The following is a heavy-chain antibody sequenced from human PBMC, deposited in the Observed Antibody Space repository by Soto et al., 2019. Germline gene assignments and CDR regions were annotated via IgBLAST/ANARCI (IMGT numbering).Heavy chain of an antibody. CDR3: ARGHSITIFGVVIPTDY. J-gene: IGHJ4*02. CDR1: GYTFTSYG. D-gene: IGHD3-3*01. V-gene: IGHV1-18*01. CDR2: ISAYNGNT. Sequence: VKVSCKASGYTFTSYGISWVRQAPGQGLEWMGWISAYNGNTNYAQKLQGRVTMTTDTSTSTAYMELRSLRSDDTAVYYCARGHSITIFGVVIPTDYWGQGTLVTVS.